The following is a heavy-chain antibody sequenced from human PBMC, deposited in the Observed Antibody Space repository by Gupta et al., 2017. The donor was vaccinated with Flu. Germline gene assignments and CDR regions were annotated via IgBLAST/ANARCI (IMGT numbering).Heavy chain of an antibody. CDR3: ARDPTGPYSGYLDH. CDR2: LWNDGSNK. V-gene: IGHV3-33*01. Sequence: QVQLVESGGGVVQPGTSLTLSCAASGFTFSSYGMHWVRQAPGKGLEWVASLWNDGSNKYYIDSVKGRFTISRDNSKDTLFLQMSSLRADDTARYYCARDPTGPYSGYLDHWGQGSLVTVSS. D-gene: IGHD1-1*01. CDR1: GFTFSSYG. J-gene: IGHJ4*02.